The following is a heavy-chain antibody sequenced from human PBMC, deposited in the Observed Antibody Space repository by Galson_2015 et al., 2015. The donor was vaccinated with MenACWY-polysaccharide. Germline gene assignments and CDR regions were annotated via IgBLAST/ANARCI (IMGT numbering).Heavy chain of an antibody. D-gene: IGHD6-6*01. J-gene: IGHJ6*02. CDR3: ARGSRKYSSSSDYYYGMDV. CDR2: ISSSSSTI. Sequence: SLRLSCAASGFTFSSYGMNWVRQAPGKGLEWVSYISSSSSTIYYADSVKGRFTISKDKAKNSLYPQMNSLRAEDTAVYYCARGSRKYSSSSDYYYGMDVWGQGTTVTVSS. CDR1: GFTFSSYG. V-gene: IGHV3-48*01.